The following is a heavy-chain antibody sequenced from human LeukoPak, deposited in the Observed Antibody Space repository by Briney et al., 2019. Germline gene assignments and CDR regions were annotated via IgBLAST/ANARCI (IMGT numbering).Heavy chain of an antibody. CDR3: AKEYQLRGMDV. CDR1: GFTFSSYW. CDR2: INQEGSEK. J-gene: IGHJ6*02. V-gene: IGHV3-7*03. D-gene: IGHD2-2*01. Sequence: GGSLRLSCAASGFTFSSYWMSWVRQAPGKGLEWVANINQEGSEKYYVDSVKGRFTISRDNAKNSVYLQMNSLRVEDTAVYYCAKEYQLRGMDVWGQGTTVTVSS.